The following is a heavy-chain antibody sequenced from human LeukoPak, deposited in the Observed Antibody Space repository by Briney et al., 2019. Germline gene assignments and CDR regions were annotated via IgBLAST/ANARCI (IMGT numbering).Heavy chain of an antibody. Sequence: GRSLRLSCAASGFTFSSYAMHWVRQAPGKGLEWVAVISYDGSNKYYADSVKGRFTISRDNSKNTLYLQMNSLRAEDTAVYYCARDFSQQLVLDYWGQGTLVTVSS. D-gene: IGHD6-13*01. CDR3: ARDFSQQLVLDY. CDR1: GFTFSSYA. CDR2: ISYDGSNK. J-gene: IGHJ4*02. V-gene: IGHV3-30*04.